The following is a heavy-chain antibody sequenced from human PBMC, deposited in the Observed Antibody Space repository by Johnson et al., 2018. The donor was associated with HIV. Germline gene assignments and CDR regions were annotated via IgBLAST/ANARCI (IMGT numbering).Heavy chain of an antibody. J-gene: IGHJ3*02. Sequence: VQLVESGGGVVRPGGSLRLSCAASGFSFDDYGMSWVRQVPGKGLEWVSGINWNGGSTGYDDSVKGRFIISRDNAKNSLYLRMNSLRPEDTALYYCARDFVAFGECTAFDIWGQGTMVIVSS. D-gene: IGHD3-10*01. CDR2: INWNGGST. V-gene: IGHV3-20*04. CDR1: GFSFDDYG. CDR3: ARDFVAFGECTAFDI.